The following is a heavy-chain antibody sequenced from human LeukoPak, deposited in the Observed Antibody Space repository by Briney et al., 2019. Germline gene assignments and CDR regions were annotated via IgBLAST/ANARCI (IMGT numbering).Heavy chain of an antibody. CDR3: TTAGGSPDY. Sequence: GGSPRLSCAASGFTFSSYSMNWVRQAPGKGLEWVANIKQDGSEKYYVDSVKGRFTTSRDNAKNSLYPQMNSLRAEDTAVYYCTTAGGSPDYWGQGTLVTVSS. CDR2: IKQDGSEK. V-gene: IGHV3-7*03. D-gene: IGHD2-8*02. CDR1: GFTFSSYS. J-gene: IGHJ4*02.